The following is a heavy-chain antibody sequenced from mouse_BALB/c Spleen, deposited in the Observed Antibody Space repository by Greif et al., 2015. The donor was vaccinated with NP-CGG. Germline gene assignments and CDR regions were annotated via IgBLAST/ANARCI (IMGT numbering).Heavy chain of an antibody. CDR3: YRRDMTTAY. Sequence: VQLQQSGAELAKPGASVKMSCTDSGYTFTSYWMHWVKQRPGQGLEWIGYIHPSTGYNEYNQKFKGKATCTPDNSPSRANRQLRSLTSEDSAVCYCYRRDMTTAYGGQETLVSATA. CDR1: GYTFTSYW. V-gene: IGHV1-7*01. D-gene: IGHD3-3*01. J-gene: IGHJ3*01. CDR2: IHPSTGYN.